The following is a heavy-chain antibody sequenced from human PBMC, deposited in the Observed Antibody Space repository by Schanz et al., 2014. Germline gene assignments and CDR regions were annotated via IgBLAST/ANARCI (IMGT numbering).Heavy chain of an antibody. CDR2: INVGNGNM. CDR1: GYTFTSYS. J-gene: IGHJ3*02. CDR3: ARGGGPEDVFDI. D-gene: IGHD5-12*01. Sequence: QVQLVQSGAEVKKPGASVKVSCKASGYTFTSYSIHWVRQAPGQGLEWMGWINVGNGNMKYSQKFQGRVTITRDKSTSTAYMELSSLRSDDTAVYYCARGGGPEDVFDIWGQGTILTVSS. V-gene: IGHV1-3*01.